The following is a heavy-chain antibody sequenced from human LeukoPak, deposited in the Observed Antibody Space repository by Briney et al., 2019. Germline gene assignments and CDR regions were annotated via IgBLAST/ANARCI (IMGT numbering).Heavy chain of an antibody. CDR2: INPNSGGT. D-gene: IGHD3-3*01. Sequence: GASVKVSCKASGYTFTGYYMHWVRQAPGQGLEWMGRINPNSGGTNYAQKFQGRVTMTRDTSISTAYMELSRLRSDDTAVYYCARSLEWSLFDWFDPWGQGTLVTVSS. J-gene: IGHJ5*02. V-gene: IGHV1-2*06. CDR3: ARSLEWSLFDWFDP. CDR1: GYTFTGYY.